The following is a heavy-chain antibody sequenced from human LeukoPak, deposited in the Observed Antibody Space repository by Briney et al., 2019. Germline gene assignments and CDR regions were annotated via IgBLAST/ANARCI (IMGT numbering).Heavy chain of an antibody. Sequence: PGGSLRLSCAASGFTVSSNYMSWVRQAPGKGLERVSAISGSGGSTYYADSVKGRFTISRDNSKNTLYLQMNSLRAEDTAVYYCAKPISGYGRNWYFDYWGQGTLVTVSS. V-gene: IGHV3-23*01. D-gene: IGHD5-18*01. CDR3: AKPISGYGRNWYFDY. CDR1: GFTVSSNY. CDR2: ISGSGGST. J-gene: IGHJ4*02.